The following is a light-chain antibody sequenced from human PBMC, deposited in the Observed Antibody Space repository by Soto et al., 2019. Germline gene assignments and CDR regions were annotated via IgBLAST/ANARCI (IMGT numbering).Light chain of an antibody. Sequence: QSALTQPASVSGSPGQSITISCTGTSSDVGGYNYVSWYQQHPGKAPKLMIYDVSNRPSGVSNRFSGSKSGNTASLTISGLQADDEADYSCSSYTGNTTHYVFGTGTKVTVL. CDR2: DVS. CDR1: SSDVGGYNY. CDR3: SSYTGNTTHYV. V-gene: IGLV2-14*01. J-gene: IGLJ1*01.